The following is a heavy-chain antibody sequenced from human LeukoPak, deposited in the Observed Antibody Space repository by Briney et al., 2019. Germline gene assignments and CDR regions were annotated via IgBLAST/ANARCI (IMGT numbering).Heavy chain of an antibody. Sequence: SETLSLTCTVSGGSLSSNSYYWGWIRQPPGKGLEWLGNIYYSGSTYYNPSLKSRVHITVDTSKNQFSLELSSVTDADTAVYYCARDHAMIRYFDWWTIDAFDIWGQGTMVTVSS. D-gene: IGHD3-9*01. CDR1: GGSLSSNSYY. CDR3: ARDHAMIRYFDWWTIDAFDI. V-gene: IGHV4-39*07. CDR2: IYYSGST. J-gene: IGHJ3*02.